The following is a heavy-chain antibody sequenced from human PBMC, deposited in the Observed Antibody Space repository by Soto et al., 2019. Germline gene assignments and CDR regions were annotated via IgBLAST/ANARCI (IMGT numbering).Heavy chain of an antibody. V-gene: IGHV3-30*18. CDR2: ISYDGSNK. CDR1: GFTFSSYC. D-gene: IGHD5-12*01. J-gene: IGHJ4*02. Sequence: PGGSLRLSCAASGFTFSSYCMHWVRQAPGKGLEWVAVISYDGSNKYYADSVKGRFTISRDNSKNTLYLQMNSLRAEDTAVYYCAKDRERGYVPFDYWGQGTLVTVSS. CDR3: AKDRERGYVPFDY.